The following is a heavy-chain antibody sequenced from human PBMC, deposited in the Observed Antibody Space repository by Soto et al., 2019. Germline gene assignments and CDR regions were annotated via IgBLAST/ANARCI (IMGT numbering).Heavy chain of an antibody. V-gene: IGHV1-69*01. CDR1: GGPFNTYG. CDR3: ARGYYFDTSGSCWRCYFDS. J-gene: IGHJ4*02. D-gene: IGHD3-22*01. Sequence: QVQLVQSGAEVKKPGSSVKVSCKASGGPFNTYGISWVRQAPGQGLECMGGIIPIFGTVKVAHKFQGRVTITADECTSTAYVELRILRSEDTAIYYGARGYYFDTSGSCWRCYFDSWGQGTLVTVSS. CDR2: IIPIFGTV.